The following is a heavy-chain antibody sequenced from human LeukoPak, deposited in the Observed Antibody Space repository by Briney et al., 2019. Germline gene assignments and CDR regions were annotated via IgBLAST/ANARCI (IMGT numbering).Heavy chain of an antibody. CDR2: ISGSGGNT. D-gene: IGHD6-6*01. CDR1: GFTFSGHA. J-gene: IGHJ4*02. CDR3: AKDRTYSSSPDDFDY. Sequence: GGSLRLSCAASGFTFSGHAMNWVRQVPGKGLEWVSAISGSGGNTYYADSVKGRFSISRDNSKNTLYLQMNSLRAEDTALYYCAKDRTYSSSPDDFDYWGQGTLVTVSS. V-gene: IGHV3-23*01.